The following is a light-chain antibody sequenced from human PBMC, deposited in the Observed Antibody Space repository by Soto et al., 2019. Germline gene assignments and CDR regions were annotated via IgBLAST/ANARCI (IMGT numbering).Light chain of an antibody. CDR1: SSNIGSNY. CDR3: AAWDDSLSGLVL. CDR2: RNN. Sequence: QSVLTQPPSASGTPGQRVTISCSGSSSNIGSNYVYWYQQLPGTAPKLLIYRNNQRPSGVPDRFSGSKSGTSASLAISGLRSKDEADYYCAAWDDSLSGLVLFGGGTKVTVL. J-gene: IGLJ2*01. V-gene: IGLV1-47*01.